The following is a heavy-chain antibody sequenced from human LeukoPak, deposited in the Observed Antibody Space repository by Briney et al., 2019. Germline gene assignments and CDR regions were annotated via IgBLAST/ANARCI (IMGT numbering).Heavy chain of an antibody. J-gene: IGHJ4*02. CDR2: INHSGST. Sequence: SETLSLTCAVSGGSFSGYYWSWIRQPPGKGLEWIGEINHSGSTNYNPSLKSRVTISVDASKNQFSLKLSSVTAADTAVYYCARAARYSYGYGGYWGQGTLVTVSS. CDR3: ARAARYSYGYGGY. V-gene: IGHV4-34*01. D-gene: IGHD5-18*01. CDR1: GGSFSGYY.